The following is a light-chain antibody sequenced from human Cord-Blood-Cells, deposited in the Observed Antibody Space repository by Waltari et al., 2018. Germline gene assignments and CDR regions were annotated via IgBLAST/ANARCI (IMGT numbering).Light chain of an antibody. J-gene: IGLJ1*01. CDR1: SRDVGGYNY. V-gene: IGLV2-14*01. Sequence: QSALTQPASVSGSPGPSITIPSTGTSRDVGGYNYVSWYQPHPGKAPKLMIYEVSNRPSGVSNRFSGSKSGNTASLTISGLQAEDEADYYCSSYTSSSTHYVFGTGTKVTVL. CDR3: SSYTSSSTHYV. CDR2: EVS.